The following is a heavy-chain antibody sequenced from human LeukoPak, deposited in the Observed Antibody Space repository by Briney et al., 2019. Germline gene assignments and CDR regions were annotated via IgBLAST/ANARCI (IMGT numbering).Heavy chain of an antibody. D-gene: IGHD6-19*01. CDR1: GFTFSSFG. CDR2: IQNDGI. V-gene: IGHV3-30*02. J-gene: IGHJ4*02. Sequence: QPGGSLRLSCAASGFTFSSFGMHWARQAPGKGLEWVAAIQNDGIYYAESVKGRFTISRDNSKSTVYLQMNSLRAEDTAVYYCAKLSGDAVAGTYWGQGTLVTVSS. CDR3: AKLSGDAVAGTY.